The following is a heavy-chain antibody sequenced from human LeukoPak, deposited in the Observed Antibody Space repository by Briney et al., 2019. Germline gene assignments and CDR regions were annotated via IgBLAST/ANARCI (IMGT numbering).Heavy chain of an antibody. CDR1: GGTFSSYA. J-gene: IGHJ4*02. V-gene: IGHV1-69*04. D-gene: IGHD6-19*01. CDR3: ASTHAKEQWLVPYYFDY. CDR2: IIPILSIA. Sequence: SVKVSCKASGGTFSSYAISWVRQAPGQGLEWMGRIIPILSIANYAQKFQGRVTITADKSTSTAYMELSSLRSEDTAVYYCASTHAKEQWLVPYYFDYWGQGTLVTVSS.